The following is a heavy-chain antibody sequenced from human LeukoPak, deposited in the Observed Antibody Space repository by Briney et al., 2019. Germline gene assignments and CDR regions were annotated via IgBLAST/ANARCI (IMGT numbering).Heavy chain of an antibody. Sequence: SETLSLTCAVYGGSFSGYYWSWIRQPPGKGLEWIGEINHSGSTNYNPPLKSRVTISVDTSKNQFSLKLSSVTAADTAVYYCARAPLEYYYDSSGYYNYYYYGMDVWGQGTTVTVSS. CDR3: ARAPLEYYYDSSGYYNYYYYGMDV. J-gene: IGHJ6*02. D-gene: IGHD3-22*01. CDR2: INHSGST. V-gene: IGHV4-34*01. CDR1: GGSFSGYY.